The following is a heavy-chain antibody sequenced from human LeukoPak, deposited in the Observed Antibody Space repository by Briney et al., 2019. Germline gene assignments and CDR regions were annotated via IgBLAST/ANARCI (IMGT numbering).Heavy chain of an antibody. Sequence: SQTLSLTCAVSGGFIGDGGYYWSWIRQPPGKGLEWIGYVYHSGFTSYTPSLKSRVTISVDRSENQFSLRLNFVTAADTAIYYCATTPEGSTRFFDFWGPGTLLSVSS. CDR3: ATTPEGSTRFFDF. V-gene: IGHV4-30-2*01. D-gene: IGHD5/OR15-5a*01. J-gene: IGHJ4*02. CDR1: GGFIGDGGYY. CDR2: VYHSGFT.